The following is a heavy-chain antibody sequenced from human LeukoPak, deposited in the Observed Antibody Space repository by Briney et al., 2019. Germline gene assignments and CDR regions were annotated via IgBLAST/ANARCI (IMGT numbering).Heavy chain of an antibody. J-gene: IGHJ3*02. CDR1: GYTFTSYY. Sequence: ASVKVSCKASGYTFTSYYMHWVRQAPGQGLEWMGIINPSGGSSSYAQKFQGRVTMTRDTSTSTVYMELSSLRSEDTAVYYCARVTHRKAFDIWGQGTMVTVSS. CDR3: ARVTHRKAFDI. CDR2: INPSGGSS. V-gene: IGHV1-46*01.